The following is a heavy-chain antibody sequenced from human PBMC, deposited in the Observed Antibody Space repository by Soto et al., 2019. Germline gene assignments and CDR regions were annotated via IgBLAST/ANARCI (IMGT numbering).Heavy chain of an antibody. CDR3: AKVLRDIVVVPDALRYFDY. V-gene: IGHV3-23*01. Sequence: EVQLLESGGGLVQPGGSLRLSCAASGFTFSSYAMSWVRQAPGKGLEWVSAISGSGGSTYYADSVKGRFTISRDNSKNTLYLQMNSLRAEDTAVYYCAKVLRDIVVVPDALRYFDYWGQGTLVTVSS. CDR2: ISGSGGST. J-gene: IGHJ4*02. D-gene: IGHD2-2*01. CDR1: GFTFSSYA.